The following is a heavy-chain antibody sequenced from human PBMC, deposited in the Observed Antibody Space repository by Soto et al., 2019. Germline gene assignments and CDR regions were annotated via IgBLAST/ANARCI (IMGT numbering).Heavy chain of an antibody. V-gene: IGHV3-30*18. D-gene: IGHD3-3*01. J-gene: IGHJ6*02. CDR2: ISYDGSNK. CDR1: GFTFSSYG. Sequence: GGSLRLSCAASGFTFSSYGMHWVRQAPGKGLEWVAVISYDGSNKYYADSVKGRFTISRDNSENTLYLQMNSLRAEDTAVYYCAKVDSEWLLGGMDVWGQGTTVTVSS. CDR3: AKVDSEWLLGGMDV.